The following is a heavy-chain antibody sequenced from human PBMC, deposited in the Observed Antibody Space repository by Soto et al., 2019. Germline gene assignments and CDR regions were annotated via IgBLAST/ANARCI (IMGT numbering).Heavy chain of an antibody. Sequence: LRLSCAVSGFSFSTYAMHWVRQAPGKGLEWLAIIWFDGVKEYYAESVRGRFTISIDNSKNTVFLQMDTVGAEDSALYYCTRATFDVWGQGTTVTVYS. CDR1: GFSFSTYA. CDR3: TRATFDV. J-gene: IGHJ6*02. CDR2: IWFDGVKE. V-gene: IGHV3-33*01.